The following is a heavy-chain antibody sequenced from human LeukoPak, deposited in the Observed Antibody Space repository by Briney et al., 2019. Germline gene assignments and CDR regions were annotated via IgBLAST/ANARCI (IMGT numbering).Heavy chain of an antibody. V-gene: IGHV1-69*04. J-gene: IGHJ4*02. D-gene: IGHD3-10*01. Sequence: ASVKVSCKASGGTFSSYAISWVRQAPGQGLEWMGRIIPILGIANYAQKFQGRVTITADKSTSTAYMELSSLRSEDTAVYYCARDNPPLRVGGSGSVPPDYWGQGTLVTVSS. CDR3: ARDNPPLRVGGSGSVPPDY. CDR2: IIPILGIA. CDR1: GGTFSSYA.